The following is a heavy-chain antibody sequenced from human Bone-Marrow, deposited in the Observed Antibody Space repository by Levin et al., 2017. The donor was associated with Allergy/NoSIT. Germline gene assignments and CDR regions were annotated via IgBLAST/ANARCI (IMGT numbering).Heavy chain of an antibody. CDR2: ISAAGDA. D-gene: IGHD6-19*01. CDR1: GFTVSSNY. V-gene: IGHV3-53*01. Sequence: GGSLRLSCAASGFTVSSNYMSWVRQAPGKGLEWVSLISAAGDAYYTDSVEGRFTISRDNSRNTLFLQMNSLRVEDTAVYYCARILRGWYGGDWFDPWGQGTLVTVSS. J-gene: IGHJ5*02. CDR3: ARILRGWYGGDWFDP.